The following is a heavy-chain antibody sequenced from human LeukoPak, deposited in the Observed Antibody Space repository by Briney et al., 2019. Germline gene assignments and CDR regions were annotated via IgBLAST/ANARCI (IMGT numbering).Heavy chain of an antibody. D-gene: IGHD1-26*01. CDR1: GGSISGGGYS. CDR3: ARGRWELGAFDY. V-gene: IGHV4-30-2*01. CDR2: IYHSGST. Sequence: PSETLSLTCAVSGGSISGGGYSWSWIRQPPGEGLEWIGYIYHSGSTYYNPSLKSRVTISVDRSKNQFSLKLSSVTAADTAVYYCARGRWELGAFDYWGQGTLVTVSS. J-gene: IGHJ4*02.